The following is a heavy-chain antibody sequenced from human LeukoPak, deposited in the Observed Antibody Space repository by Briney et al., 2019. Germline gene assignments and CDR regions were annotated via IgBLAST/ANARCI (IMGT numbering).Heavy chain of an antibody. CDR1: VFTLSSYA. Sequence: GGSLRLSCAASVFTLSSYAMSWVRQAPGKGLEWVSAISGSGGSTYYADSVKGRFTISRDNSKNTLYLQMNSLRAADTAVYYCAKGGKYYYDSSGYSQDWGQGTLVTVSS. D-gene: IGHD3-22*01. CDR3: AKGGKYYYDSSGYSQD. J-gene: IGHJ4*02. V-gene: IGHV3-23*01. CDR2: ISGSGGST.